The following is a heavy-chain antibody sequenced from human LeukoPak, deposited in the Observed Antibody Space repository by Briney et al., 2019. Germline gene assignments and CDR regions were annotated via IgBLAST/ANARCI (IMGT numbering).Heavy chain of an antibody. J-gene: IGHJ4*02. Sequence: SETLSLTCTVSGGSLSSYYWSWIRQPPGKGLEWIGYIYYSGSTNYNPSLKSRVTISVDTSRNQFSLNLSSVTAADTAVYYCARAWFGESAYTFDYWGQGTLVTVSS. V-gene: IGHV4-59*01. CDR2: IYYSGST. CDR1: GGSLSSYY. CDR3: ARAWFGESAYTFDY. D-gene: IGHD3-10*01.